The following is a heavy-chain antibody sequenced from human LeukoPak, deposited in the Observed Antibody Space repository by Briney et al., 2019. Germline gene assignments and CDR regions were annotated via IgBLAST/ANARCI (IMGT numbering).Heavy chain of an antibody. V-gene: IGHV4-4*07. Sequence: PSETLSLTCTVSGASITSFHWTWLRQPAGKGLEWIGLVYSSGSTIYNPSLQSRVAMSVDMTENQLSLKLSSVTAADTAMYYCARKVGDYWGQGTLVTVSS. CDR3: ARKVGDY. CDR2: VYSSGST. CDR1: GASITSFH. D-gene: IGHD3-10*01. J-gene: IGHJ4*02.